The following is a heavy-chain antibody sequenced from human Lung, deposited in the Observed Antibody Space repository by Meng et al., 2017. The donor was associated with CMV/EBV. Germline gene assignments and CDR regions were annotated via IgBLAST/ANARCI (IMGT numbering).Heavy chain of an antibody. Sequence: QGPGPGLVNPSQTLSLHCTVAGDSISSGEYFWSWIRQPPGKGLEWIGYMDYRGSTFYTPSLKSRVTISVDTSKNQFSLKLSSVTAADTAVYFCARGELLWDYWGQGTLVTVSS. CDR3: ARGELLWDY. CDR2: MDYRGST. CDR1: GDSISSGEYF. V-gene: IGHV4-30-4*01. J-gene: IGHJ4*02. D-gene: IGHD2-2*01.